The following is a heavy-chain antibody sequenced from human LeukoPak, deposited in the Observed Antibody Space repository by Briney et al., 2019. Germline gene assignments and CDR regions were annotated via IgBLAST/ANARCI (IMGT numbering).Heavy chain of an antibody. J-gene: IGHJ3*02. Sequence: SETLSLTCTVSGGSISSSSYYWGWIRQPPGKGLEWIGSIYYSGSTYYNPSLKSRVTISVDTSKNQFSLKLSSVTAADTAVYYCAGGAGYYDFWSGYRKANDAFDIWGQGTMVTVSS. D-gene: IGHD3-3*01. V-gene: IGHV4-39*07. CDR3: AGGAGYYDFWSGYRKANDAFDI. CDR2: IYYSGST. CDR1: GGSISSSSYY.